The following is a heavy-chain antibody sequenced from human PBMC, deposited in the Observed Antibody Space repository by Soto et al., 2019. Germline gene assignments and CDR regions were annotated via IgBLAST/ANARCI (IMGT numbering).Heavy chain of an antibody. CDR1: GGTFSSYA. Sequence: SVKVSCKASGGTFSSYAISWVRQAPGQGLEWMGGIIPIFGTANYAQKFQGRVTITADESTSTAYMELGSLRSEDTAVYYCGRDGGKYSYYYYYFGMDVWGQGTTVTVSS. CDR2: IIPIFGTA. J-gene: IGHJ6*02. CDR3: GRDGGKYSYYYYYFGMDV. D-gene: IGHD2-15*01. V-gene: IGHV1-69*13.